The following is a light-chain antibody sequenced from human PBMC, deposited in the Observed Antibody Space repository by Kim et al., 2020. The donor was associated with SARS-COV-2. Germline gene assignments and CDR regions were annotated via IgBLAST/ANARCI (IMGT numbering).Light chain of an antibody. CDR3: TV. V-gene: IGLV3-19*01. CDR1: SLRTYY. Sequence: SSELTQDPAVSVALGQTVRITCQGDSLRTYYANWYQQKPGQAPVRVIYGQNNRPSGIPDRFSGSSSGNTPSLTITGAQAEGEADYFCTVFGGGTKLPVL. CDR2: GQN. J-gene: IGLJ3*02.